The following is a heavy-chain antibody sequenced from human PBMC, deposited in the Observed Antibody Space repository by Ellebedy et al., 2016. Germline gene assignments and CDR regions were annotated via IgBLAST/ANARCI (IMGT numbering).Heavy chain of an antibody. V-gene: IGHV1-18*01. CDR3: ARTMTTVTMNWFDP. CDR1: GYTFSNYG. Sequence: ASVKVSXXASGYTFSNYGISWVRQAPGQGLEWMGWISAYNGNTNYAQKLQGRVTMTTDTSTSTAYMELRSLRSDDTAVYYCARTMTTVTMNWFDPWGQGTLVTVSS. J-gene: IGHJ5*02. CDR2: ISAYNGNT. D-gene: IGHD4-17*01.